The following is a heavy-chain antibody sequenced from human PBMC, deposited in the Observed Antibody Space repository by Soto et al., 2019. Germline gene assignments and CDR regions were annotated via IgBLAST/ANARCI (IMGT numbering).Heavy chain of an antibody. Sequence: SETLCVTCIFTGDFINNRTYYWGWIRQPPGKGLEWIGSIYYSGSTYNNPSLKSRVSMSVDTSKNQFSLKLRSVTAADTALYYCARQRTSVVTQAYFDSWGQGSLVTV. D-gene: IGHD2-21*02. CDR1: GDFINNRTYY. J-gene: IGHJ4*02. V-gene: IGHV4-39*01. CDR2: IYYSGST. CDR3: ARQRTSVVTQAYFDS.